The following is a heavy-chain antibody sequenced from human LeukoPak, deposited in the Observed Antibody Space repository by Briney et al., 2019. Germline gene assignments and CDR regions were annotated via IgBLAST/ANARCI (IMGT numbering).Heavy chain of an antibody. CDR3: ARGLRLRN. V-gene: IGHV4-34*01. CDR2: INHSGST. J-gene: IGHJ4*02. D-gene: IGHD5-12*01. Sequence: SETLSLTCAVYGGSFGGYYWSWIRQPPGKGLEWIGEINHSGSTNYNPSLKSRVTISVDTSKNQFSLKLSSVTAADTAVYYCARGLRLRNWGQGTLVTVSS. CDR1: GGSFGGYY.